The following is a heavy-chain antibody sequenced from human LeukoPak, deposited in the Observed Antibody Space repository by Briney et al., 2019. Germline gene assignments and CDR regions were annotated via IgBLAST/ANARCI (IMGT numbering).Heavy chain of an antibody. CDR1: GYTFTSYD. V-gene: IGHV1-8*01. D-gene: IGHD3-10*01. Sequence: ASVKVSCKASGYTFTSYDINWVRQATGQGLAWMGWMNPNSGNTGYAQKFQGRVTMTRNTSISTAYMELSSLRSEDTAVYYCASRSITMVRGVIITFNWFDPWGQGTLVTVSS. J-gene: IGHJ5*02. CDR3: ASRSITMVRGVIITFNWFDP. CDR2: MNPNSGNT.